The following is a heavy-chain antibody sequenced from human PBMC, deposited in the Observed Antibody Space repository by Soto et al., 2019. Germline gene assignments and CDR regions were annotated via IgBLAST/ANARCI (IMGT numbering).Heavy chain of an antibody. D-gene: IGHD5-12*01. CDR3: ARYSRYARDSAMPGGYYSDD. J-gene: IGHJ4*02. V-gene: IGHV5-51*01. CDR1: GYSFTTYW. Sequence: GESLKISCRGFGYSFTTYWIGWVRQMPGKGLEWMGIIYPGDSDTRYSPSFQGQITFSADKSISTAYMQWSSLQASDTAMYYCARYSRYARDSAMPGGYYSDDGGLGTLVTVSS. CDR2: IYPGDSDT.